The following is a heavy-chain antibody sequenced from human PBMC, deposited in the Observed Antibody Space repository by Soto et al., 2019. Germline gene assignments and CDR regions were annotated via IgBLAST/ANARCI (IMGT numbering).Heavy chain of an antibody. Sequence: SETLSLTCTVSGGSISSGDYYWSWIRQPPGKGLEWIGYIYYSGSTYYNPSLKSRVTISVDTSKNQFSLKPSSVTAADTAVYYCASLPYSSSWYFDYWGQGTLVTVSS. V-gene: IGHV4-30-4*01. J-gene: IGHJ4*02. CDR1: GGSISSGDYY. D-gene: IGHD6-13*01. CDR2: IYYSGST. CDR3: ASLPYSSSWYFDY.